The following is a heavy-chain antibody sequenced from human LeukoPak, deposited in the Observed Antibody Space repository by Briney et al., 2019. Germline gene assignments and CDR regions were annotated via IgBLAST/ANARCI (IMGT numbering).Heavy chain of an antibody. CDR2: IHYSGST. Sequence: SQTLSLACTVSGGSISSGSYYWSWIRQHPGKGLEWIGYIHYSGSTFYSPSLKSRLIISVDTSKNQFSLKLRSVTAADTAVYYCARRGAGGIDFDYWGQGTLVTVSS. D-gene: IGHD1-14*01. V-gene: IGHV4-31*03. CDR1: GGSISSGSYY. J-gene: IGHJ4*02. CDR3: ARRGAGGIDFDY.